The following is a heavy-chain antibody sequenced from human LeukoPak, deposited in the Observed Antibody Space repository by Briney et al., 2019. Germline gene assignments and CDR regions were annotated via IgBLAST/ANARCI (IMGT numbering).Heavy chain of an antibody. V-gene: IGHV3-23*01. J-gene: IGHJ4*02. CDR1: GFTFSSYA. Sequence: PGGSLRLSCAASGFTFSSYAMSWVRQAPGKGLEWVSAISGSGGSTYYADSVKGRFTISRDNSKNTLYLQMNSLRAEDTAVYYCAKGRRPIVEVTEFDYWGQGTLVTVSS. CDR3: AKGRRPIVEVTEFDY. D-gene: IGHD2-21*02. CDR2: ISGSGGST.